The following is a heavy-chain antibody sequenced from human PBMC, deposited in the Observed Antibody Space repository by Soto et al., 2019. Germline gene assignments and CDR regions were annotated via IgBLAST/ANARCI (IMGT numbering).Heavy chain of an antibody. CDR1: GGSISSGGYY. V-gene: IGHV4-31*03. J-gene: IGHJ6*02. Sequence: NPSETLSLTCTVSGGSISSGGYYWSWIRQHPGKGLEWIGYIYYSGSTYYNPSLKSRVTISVDTSKNQFSLKLSSVTAADTAVYYCARDGLRFLEWSLGGMDVWGQGTTVTVSS. CDR2: IYYSGST. D-gene: IGHD3-3*01. CDR3: ARDGLRFLEWSLGGMDV.